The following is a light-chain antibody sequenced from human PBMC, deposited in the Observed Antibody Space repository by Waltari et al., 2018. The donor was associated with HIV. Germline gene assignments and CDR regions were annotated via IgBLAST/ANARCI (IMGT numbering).Light chain of an antibody. Sequence: SYELTQAPSVSVSPGQTASIICSGDKLGDQYASWYHKRPGQSPVLVMYQDHKRPSGIPERFSGSNSGNTVTLTISGTQAIDEGDYYCQAWDSNTGGYVLFGGGTKLTVL. J-gene: IGLJ2*01. V-gene: IGLV3-1*01. CDR3: QAWDSNTGGYVL. CDR1: KLGDQY. CDR2: QDH.